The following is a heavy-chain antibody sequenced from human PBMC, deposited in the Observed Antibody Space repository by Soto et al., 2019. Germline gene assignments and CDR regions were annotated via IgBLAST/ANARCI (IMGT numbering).Heavy chain of an antibody. V-gene: IGHV4-31*03. CDR1: GGSISSGGYY. D-gene: IGHD6-13*01. CDR3: AGCSSSWWTSTVKFDY. Sequence: QVQLQESGPGLVKPSQTLSLTCTVSGGSISSGGYYWSWIRQHPGKGLEWIGYIYYSGRPYYNPSLKSRVSISVDTSKNQFSLKLSSVTAADTAVYYCAGCSSSWWTSTVKFDYWGQGTLVTVSS. CDR2: IYYSGRP. J-gene: IGHJ4*02.